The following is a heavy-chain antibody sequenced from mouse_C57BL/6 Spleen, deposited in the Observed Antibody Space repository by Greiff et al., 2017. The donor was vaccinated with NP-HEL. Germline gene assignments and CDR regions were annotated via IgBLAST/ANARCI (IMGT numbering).Heavy chain of an antibody. CDR2: IYPGDGDT. D-gene: IGHD1-1*01. V-gene: IGHV1-82*01. Sequence: ESGPELVKPGASVKISCKASGYAFSSSWMNWVKQRPGKGLEWIGRIYPGDGDTNYNGKFKGKATLTADKSSSTAYMQLSSLTSEDSAVYFCANYGSSYKWYFDVWGTGTTVTVSS. CDR3: ANYGSSYKWYFDV. CDR1: GYAFSSSW. J-gene: IGHJ1*03.